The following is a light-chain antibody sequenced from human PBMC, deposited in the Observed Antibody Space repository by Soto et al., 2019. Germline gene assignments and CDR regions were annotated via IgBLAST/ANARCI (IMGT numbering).Light chain of an antibody. CDR1: QSRGSNF. V-gene: IGKV3-11*01. CDR3: QQSSNWPPIT. CDR2: DAS. J-gene: IGKJ5*01. Sequence: EIVLTQSPGTLSSSPGERATLSCKTSQSRGSNFLVWYQQRPGQAPRLLIHDASPRAAGIPARFSGSGFGTDFTLTISSLEPEDAAVYYCQQSSNWPPITCGQGARLEIK.